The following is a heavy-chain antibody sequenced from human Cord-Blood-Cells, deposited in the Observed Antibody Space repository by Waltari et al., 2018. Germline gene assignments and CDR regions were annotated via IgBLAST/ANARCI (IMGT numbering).Heavy chain of an antibody. V-gene: IGHV3-30*04. CDR3: ARDHPDY. CDR2: ISYDGSNK. CDR1: GFTFSSDA. Sequence: QVQLVESGGGVVQPGRSLRLSCAASGFTFSSDAMHWVRQSPGKGLEWVAVISYDGSNKYYADSVKGRFTISRDNSKNTLYLQMNSLRAEDTAVYYCARDHPDYWGQGTLVTVSS. J-gene: IGHJ4*02.